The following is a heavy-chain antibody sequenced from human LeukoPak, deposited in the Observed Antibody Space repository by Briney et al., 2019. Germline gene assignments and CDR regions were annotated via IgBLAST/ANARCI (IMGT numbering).Heavy chain of an antibody. J-gene: IGHJ4*02. CDR3: ARDGGSSWLYSTAFDY. CDR1: GYTFTSYG. CDR2: ISAYNGNT. D-gene: IGHD6-13*01. V-gene: IGHV1-18*01. Sequence: GASVKVSCKASGYTFTSYGISWVRQAPGQGLEWMGWISAYNGNTNYAQKLQGRVTMTTDTSTSTAYMELRSLGSDDTAVYYCARDGGSSWLYSTAFDYWGQGTLVTVSS.